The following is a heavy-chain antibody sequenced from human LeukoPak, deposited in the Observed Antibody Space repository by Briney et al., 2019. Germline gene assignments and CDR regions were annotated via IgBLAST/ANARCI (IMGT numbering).Heavy chain of an antibody. J-gene: IGHJ6*02. Sequence: GGSLRLSCAASGFIFRTSGMNWVRQAPGKGLEWVANIKQDGSEKYYVDSVKGRFTISRDNAKNSLYLQMNSLRAEDTAVYYCARDIVVVPAEKRGYYYYYGMDVWGQGTTVTVSS. D-gene: IGHD2-2*01. CDR2: IKQDGSEK. V-gene: IGHV3-7*01. CDR1: GFIFRTSG. CDR3: ARDIVVVPAEKRGYYYYYGMDV.